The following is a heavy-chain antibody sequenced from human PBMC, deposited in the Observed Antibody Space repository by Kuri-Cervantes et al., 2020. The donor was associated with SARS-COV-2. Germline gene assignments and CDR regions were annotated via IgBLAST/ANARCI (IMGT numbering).Heavy chain of an antibody. CDR1: GGSFSGYY. J-gene: IGHJ4*02. CDR3: ARGGMVRFLYY. CDR2: INHSGST. D-gene: IGHD3-3*01. Sequence: SETLSLTCAVYGGSFSGYYWSWIRQPPGKGLEWIGEINHSGSTNYNPSLKSRVTISVDTSKNQFSLKLSSVTAADKAVYYCARGGMVRFLYYWGQGTLVTVSS. V-gene: IGHV4-34*01.